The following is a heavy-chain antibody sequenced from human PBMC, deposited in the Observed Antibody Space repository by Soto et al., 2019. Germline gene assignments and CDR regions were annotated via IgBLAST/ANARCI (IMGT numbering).Heavy chain of an antibody. CDR3: ARSQGGSSSLDIYYYYYYGMDV. V-gene: IGHV1-69*01. CDR1: GGTFSTYA. CDR2: VIPIFGTP. Sequence: QVQLVQSGDEVKKPGSSVKVSCKAPGGTFSTYAISWVRQAPGQGLEWMGGVIPIFGTPKYAQKFQGRVTITADESTSTGYMEVRSLRSEDTAVYYCARSQGGSSSLDIYYYYYYGMDVWGQGTTVTVSS. D-gene: IGHD2-15*01. J-gene: IGHJ6*02.